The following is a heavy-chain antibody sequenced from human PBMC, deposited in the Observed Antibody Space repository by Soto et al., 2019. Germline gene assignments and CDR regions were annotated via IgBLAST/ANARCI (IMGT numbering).Heavy chain of an antibody. CDR1: GGSISSGDYY. D-gene: IGHD3-9*01. J-gene: IGHJ6*02. Sequence: PSETLSLTCTVSGGSISSGDYYWSWIRQPPGKGLEWIGYIYYSGSTYYNPSLKSRVTISVDTSKNQFSLKLSSVTAADTAVYYCARERYFVERYYYYGMDVWGQGTTVTVSS. CDR3: ARERYFVERYYYYGMDV. CDR2: IYYSGST. V-gene: IGHV4-30-4*01.